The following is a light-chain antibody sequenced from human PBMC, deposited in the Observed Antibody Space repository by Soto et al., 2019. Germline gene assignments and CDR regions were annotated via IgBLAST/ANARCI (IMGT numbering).Light chain of an antibody. V-gene: IGLV2-14*01. CDR1: SSDVVGYNY. J-gene: IGLJ1*01. CDR3: SSYTSSSTRV. CDR2: EVS. Sequence: ALTQPASVSGSPGQSITISCTGTSSDVVGYNYVSWYQQHPGKAPKLMIYEVSNRPSGVSNRFSGSKSGNTASLTISGLQAEDEADYYCSSYTSSSTRVFGTGTKVTVL.